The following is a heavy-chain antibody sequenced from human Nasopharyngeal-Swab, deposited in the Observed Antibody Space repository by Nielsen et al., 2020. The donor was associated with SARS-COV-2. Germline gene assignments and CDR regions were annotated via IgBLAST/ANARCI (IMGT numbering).Heavy chain of an antibody. J-gene: IGHJ6*03. Sequence: GSLRLSCTVSGGSISSYYWSWIRQPPGKGLEWIGYIYYSGSTNYNASLKSRVTISVDTSKNQFSLKLSSVTAADTAVYYCARSLSGYYPYYYYYYMDVWGKGTTVTVSS. D-gene: IGHD3-9*01. CDR3: ARSLSGYYPYYYYYYMDV. CDR1: GGSISSYY. V-gene: IGHV4-59*01. CDR2: IYYSGST.